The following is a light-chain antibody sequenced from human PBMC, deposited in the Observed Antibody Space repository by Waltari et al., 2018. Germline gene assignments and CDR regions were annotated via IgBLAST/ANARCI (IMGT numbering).Light chain of an antibody. Sequence: VTISCTGSSSNIGAGYDVHWYQLLPGTAPKLLIYGNSNRPSGVPDRFSGSKSGTSASLAITGLQAEDEAGYYCQSYDSSLSGSVFGGGTKLTVL. CDR1: SSNIGAGYD. CDR2: GNS. CDR3: QSYDSSLSGSV. J-gene: IGLJ2*01. V-gene: IGLV1-40*01.